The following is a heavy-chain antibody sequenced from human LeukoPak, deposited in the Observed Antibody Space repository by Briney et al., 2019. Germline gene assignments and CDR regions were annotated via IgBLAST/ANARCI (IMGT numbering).Heavy chain of an antibody. J-gene: IGHJ6*02. CDR2: MNPNSGNT. CDR1: GYTFTSYD. CDR3: ARGPPNYDFWSGYYYYYYYGMDV. Sequence: ASVKVSCKASGYTFTSYDINWVRQATGQGLEWMGWMNPNSGNTGYAQKFQGRVTMTRNTSISTAYMELSSLRSEGTAVYYCARGPPNYDFWSGYYYYYYYGMDVWGQGTTVTVSS. D-gene: IGHD3-3*01. V-gene: IGHV1-8*01.